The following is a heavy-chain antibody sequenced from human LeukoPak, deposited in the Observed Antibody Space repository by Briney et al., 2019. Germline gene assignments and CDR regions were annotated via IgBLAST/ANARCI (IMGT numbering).Heavy chain of an antibody. CDR3: AKHQCSSNTCYRVFDY. CDR1: GFTFRTDA. D-gene: IGHD2-2*02. J-gene: IGHJ4*02. Sequence: PGGSLRLSCAASGFTFRTDAMTWVRQAPGKGLEWVSGISGSGGTTYYADSVKGRFTISRDNSKNTLYLQMNSLRAEDTAVYYCAKHQCSSNTCYRVFDYWSQGALVTVSS. CDR2: ISGSGGTT. V-gene: IGHV3-23*01.